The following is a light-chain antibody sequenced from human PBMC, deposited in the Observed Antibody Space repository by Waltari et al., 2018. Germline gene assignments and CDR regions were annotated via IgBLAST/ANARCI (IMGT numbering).Light chain of an antibody. Sequence: QSALTQPRSVSGSPGQSVTISCTGTSSDVGGYNYVSWYQQHPGKAPKLMIFDVSKWPSGVPDRVSGSKSGNTASLTISGLQAEDEADYYCCSYAGSHTYVFGTGTKVTVL. CDR2: DVS. CDR1: SSDVGGYNY. V-gene: IGLV2-11*01. J-gene: IGLJ1*01. CDR3: CSYAGSHTYV.